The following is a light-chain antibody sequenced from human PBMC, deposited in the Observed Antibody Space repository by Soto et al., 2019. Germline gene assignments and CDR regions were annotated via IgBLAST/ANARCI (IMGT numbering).Light chain of an antibody. CDR2: AAS. CDR1: DSIDRY. J-gene: IGKJ3*01. Sequence: EIQMTQSPSSLSAFVGDTVTINCRATDSIDRYLNWYQQKPGQAPRVLITAASTLESGVPSRFSGSGSGTDFILTINNIQPYDFATYYCRQTYNAPFTFGPGTKVAIK. CDR3: RQTYNAPFT. V-gene: IGKV1-39*01.